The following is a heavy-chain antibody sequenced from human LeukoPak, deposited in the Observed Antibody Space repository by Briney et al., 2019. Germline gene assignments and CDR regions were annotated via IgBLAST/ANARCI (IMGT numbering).Heavy chain of an antibody. D-gene: IGHD2-15*01. Sequence: KAGGSLRLSCAASGFTFSSYTINWVRQAPGKGLEWVSAISGDSRYIYYADSVKGRFTISRDNAKNSLYLQMNSLRAEDTAVYYCARKRADRIDAFDIWGQGTMVTVSS. V-gene: IGHV3-21*01. CDR3: ARKRADRIDAFDI. CDR1: GFTFSSYT. J-gene: IGHJ3*02. CDR2: ISGDSRYI.